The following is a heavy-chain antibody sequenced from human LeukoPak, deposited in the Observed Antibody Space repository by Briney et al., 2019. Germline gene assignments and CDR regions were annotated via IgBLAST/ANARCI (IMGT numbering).Heavy chain of an antibody. V-gene: IGHV4-39*07. CDR3: ARVPYFGSSREIVDY. CDR1: GGSISSSSYY. Sequence: SETLSLTCTVSGGSISSSSYYWGWIRQPPGKGLEWIGSIYYSGSTCYNPSLKSRVTISVDTSKNQFSLKLSSVTAADTAVYYCARVPYFGSSREIVDYWGQGTLVTVSS. CDR2: IYYSGST. J-gene: IGHJ4*02. D-gene: IGHD6-6*01.